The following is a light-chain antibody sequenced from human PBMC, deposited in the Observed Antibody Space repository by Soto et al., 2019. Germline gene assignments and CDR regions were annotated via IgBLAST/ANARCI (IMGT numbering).Light chain of an antibody. Sequence: QSALTQPPSASGSPGQSVTISCTGTSSDVGGYNYVSWYQQHPGKAPKLMIYEVSKLPSGVPDRFSGSKSGNTASLTVSGLQAEDEADYYCSSYAGSNMVVFGGGTKLTVL. J-gene: IGLJ2*01. CDR1: SSDVGGYNY. CDR2: EVS. CDR3: SSYAGSNMVV. V-gene: IGLV2-8*01.